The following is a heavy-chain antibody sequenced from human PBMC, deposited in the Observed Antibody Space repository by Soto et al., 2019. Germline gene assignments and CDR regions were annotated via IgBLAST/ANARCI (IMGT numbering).Heavy chain of an antibody. Sequence: SETLSLTCTVSGGSISSYYWSWIRQPPGKGLEWIGYIYYSGSTNYNPSLKSRVTISVDTSKNQFSLKLSSVTAADTAVYYCATHRGYSSGWLNWFDPWGQGTLVTVSS. D-gene: IGHD6-19*01. CDR3: ATHRGYSSGWLNWFDP. CDR2: IYYSGST. J-gene: IGHJ5*02. CDR1: GGSISSYY. V-gene: IGHV4-59*12.